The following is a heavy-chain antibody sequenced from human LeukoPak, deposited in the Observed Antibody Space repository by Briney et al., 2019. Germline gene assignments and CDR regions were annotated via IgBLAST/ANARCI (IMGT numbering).Heavy chain of an antibody. J-gene: IGHJ6*03. D-gene: IGHD1-1*01. CDR3: AKSPWTVYYYMDL. Sequence: GRSLRLSCAASGFTFDDYAMHWVRQGPGKGLERVSGISWNSGSIGYADSVKGRFTISRDNAKNSLYLQMNSLRAEDTALYYCAKSPWTVYYYMDLWGKGTTVTVSS. CDR1: GFTFDDYA. CDR2: ISWNSGSI. V-gene: IGHV3-9*01.